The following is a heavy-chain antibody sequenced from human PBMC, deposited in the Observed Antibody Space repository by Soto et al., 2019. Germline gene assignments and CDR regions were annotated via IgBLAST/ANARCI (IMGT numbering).Heavy chain of an antibody. CDR1: SLSLRPRGGG. Sequence: SCPTLVYPAPSPTLTCTLSSLSLRPRGGGVGWVRQPPGKGLEWLALIYWDDDKRYSPSLRSRLTITKDTSKNQVVLTMTNMDPVDTATYYCIQSRCGGDCLQSYASYYYYGMDVWGQGTTVTVSS. D-gene: IGHD2-21*02. CDR3: IQSRCGGDCLQSYASYYYYGMDV. CDR2: IYWDDDK. V-gene: IGHV2-5*02. J-gene: IGHJ6*02.